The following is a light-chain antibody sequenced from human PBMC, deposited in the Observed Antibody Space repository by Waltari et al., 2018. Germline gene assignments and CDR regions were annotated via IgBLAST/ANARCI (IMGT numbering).Light chain of an antibody. CDR3: QQYNDWPT. CDR2: GAS. V-gene: IGKV3-15*01. J-gene: IGKJ1*01. Sequence: IVMTQSPATLSVSPGQSATLSCRASENIRNRLAWYQQKPGQAPRLLIYGASTWATGVPDRFSGSGSEPEFTLTITSLQSEDFGVYFCQQYNDWPTFGQGTKVEIK. CDR1: ENIRNR.